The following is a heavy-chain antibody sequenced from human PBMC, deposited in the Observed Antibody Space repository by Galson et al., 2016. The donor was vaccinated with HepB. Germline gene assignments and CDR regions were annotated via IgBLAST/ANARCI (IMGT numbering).Heavy chain of an antibody. V-gene: IGHV3-33*01. Sequence: SLRLSCAASGFTFSNYGMHWVRQAPGKGLEWVAVIWYDGSEKYYADSVKGRFTISRDNSKNTLHLQMNSLRAEDTAVYYCARIYYEILTGLTPWYYFASWGQGTLVTVSS. D-gene: IGHD3-9*01. J-gene: IGHJ4*02. CDR3: ARIYYEILTGLTPWYYFAS. CDR2: IWYDGSEK. CDR1: GFTFSNYG.